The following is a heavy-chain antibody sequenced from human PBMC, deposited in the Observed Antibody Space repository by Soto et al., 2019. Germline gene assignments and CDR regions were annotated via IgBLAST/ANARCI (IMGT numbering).Heavy chain of an antibody. D-gene: IGHD4-17*01. J-gene: IGHJ5*02. CDR2: IDPRGGST. V-gene: IGHV1-46*01. CDR1: GYTFTSYY. CDR3: ASGVNYGDYIQGFWFDP. Sequence: ASVKVSCKASGYTFTSYYMHWVRQAPGQGLEWMGIIDPRGGSTSYAQKFQGRVTMTRDTSTSTVYMELSSLRSEDTAVYYCASGVNYGDYIQGFWFDPWGQGTLVTVSS.